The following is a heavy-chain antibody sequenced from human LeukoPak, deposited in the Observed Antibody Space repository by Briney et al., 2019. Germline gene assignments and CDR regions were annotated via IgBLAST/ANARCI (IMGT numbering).Heavy chain of an antibody. J-gene: IGHJ4*02. D-gene: IGHD3-10*01. Sequence: PSETLSLTCAVYSGSFSGYYLTWVRQTPGKGLEWIGEIHPSGSTSYNPSLMSRVTISIDTSKNHLSLKVSSVTAADTAIYYCSRGMDTYKSGVDWGQGTLVTVSS. CDR2: IHPSGST. CDR3: SRGMDTYKSGVD. CDR1: SGSFSGYY. V-gene: IGHV4-34*01.